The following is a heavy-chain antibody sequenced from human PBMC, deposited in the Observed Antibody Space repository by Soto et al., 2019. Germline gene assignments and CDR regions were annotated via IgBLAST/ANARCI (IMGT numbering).Heavy chain of an antibody. Sequence: QVQLVQSGAAVKKPGASVKVSCKASGYTFTSYGFSWVRQAPGQGLEWMGWISAYNGNTNYAQKLQGRVTMTTDTSTSTAYMELRSLRSDDTAVYYCASYHLNSYYYGMDVWRQGTTVTVSS. J-gene: IGHJ6*02. CDR2: ISAYNGNT. CDR1: GYTFTSYG. CDR3: ASYHLNSYYYGMDV. V-gene: IGHV1-18*01.